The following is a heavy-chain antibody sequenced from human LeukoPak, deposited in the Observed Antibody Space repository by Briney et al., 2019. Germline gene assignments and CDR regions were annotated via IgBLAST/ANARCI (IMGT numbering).Heavy chain of an antibody. CDR2: IYPGDSDT. CDR1: GYSFTSYC. J-gene: IGHJ3*02. CDR3: ASVDSGNYLRAFDI. Sequence: PGESLKISCKGSGYSFTSYCIAWVRQMPGKGLEWMGIIYPGDSDTRYSPSFQGQVTISADKSITTAYLQWGSLKASDTAMYHCASVDSGNYLRAFDIWGQGTMVTVSS. V-gene: IGHV5-51*01. D-gene: IGHD1-26*01.